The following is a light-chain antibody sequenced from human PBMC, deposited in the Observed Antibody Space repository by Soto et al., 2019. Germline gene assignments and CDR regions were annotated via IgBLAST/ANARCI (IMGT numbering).Light chain of an antibody. CDR3: QQRSNWPLIT. Sequence: EIVLTQSPATLSLSPGERATLSCRASQSVNSYLAWYQQKPGQAPRLLIYDASNRATGIPARFSGSGSGTDFTLTISSLEPDDFAVYYCQQRSNWPLITFGQGTRLEIK. CDR1: QSVNSY. CDR2: DAS. J-gene: IGKJ5*01. V-gene: IGKV3-11*01.